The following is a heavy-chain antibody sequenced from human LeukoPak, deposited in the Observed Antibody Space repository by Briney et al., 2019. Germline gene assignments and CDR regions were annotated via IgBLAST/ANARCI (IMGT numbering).Heavy chain of an antibody. J-gene: IGHJ5*02. D-gene: IGHD3-10*01. V-gene: IGHV4-4*07. CDR2: IYTSGST. CDR1: GGSISSYY. CDR3: ATLRDYYGSAPFDP. Sequence: SETLSLTCTVSGGSISSYYWSWIRQPAGKGLEWIGRIYTSGSTNYNPSLKSRVTMSVDTSKNQFSLKLSSVTAADTAVYYCATLRDYYGSAPFDPWGQGTLVTVSS.